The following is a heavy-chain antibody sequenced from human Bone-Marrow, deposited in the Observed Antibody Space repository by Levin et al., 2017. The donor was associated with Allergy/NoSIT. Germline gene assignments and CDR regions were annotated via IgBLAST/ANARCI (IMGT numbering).Heavy chain of an antibody. J-gene: IGHJ4*02. CDR1: GYTVTEMS. D-gene: IGHD1-26*01. CDR3: TTWGYSGSYFDY. V-gene: IGHV1-24*01. CDR2: FHPEDGET. Sequence: GESLKISCRVSGYTVTEMSMHWVRQAPGEGLEWMAGFHPEDGETIYAQKFQGRVTLTEDTATDTAYMEVNNLKHEDTAIYYCTTWGYSGSYFDYWGQGTLVTVSS.